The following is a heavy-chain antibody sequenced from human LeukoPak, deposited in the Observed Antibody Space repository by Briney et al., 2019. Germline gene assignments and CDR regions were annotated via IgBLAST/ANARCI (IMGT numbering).Heavy chain of an antibody. Sequence: GGSLRLSCAASGFTFSSYSMNWVRQAPGKGLEWVSSISSSSSYIYYADSVKGRFTISRDNAKNSLYLQMNSLRAEDTAVYYCARDGYSYGYLVPPTRMDVWGQGTTVTVSS. CDR1: GFTFSSYS. CDR3: ARDGYSYGYLVPPTRMDV. J-gene: IGHJ6*02. D-gene: IGHD5-18*01. CDR2: ISSSSSYI. V-gene: IGHV3-21*01.